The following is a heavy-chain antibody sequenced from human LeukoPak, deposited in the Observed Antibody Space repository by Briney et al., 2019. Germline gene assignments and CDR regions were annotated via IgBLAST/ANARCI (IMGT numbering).Heavy chain of an antibody. CDR2: INWNGGST. CDR3: ARSPLRYFDWLSVYYFDY. J-gene: IGHJ4*02. D-gene: IGHD3-9*01. CDR1: GFTFDDYG. Sequence: GGSLRLSCAASGFTFDDYGMSWVRQAPGKGLEWVSGINWNGGSTGYADSAKGRFTISRDNAKNSLYLQMNSLRAEDTALYYCARSPLRYFDWLSVYYFDYWGQGTLVTVSS. V-gene: IGHV3-20*04.